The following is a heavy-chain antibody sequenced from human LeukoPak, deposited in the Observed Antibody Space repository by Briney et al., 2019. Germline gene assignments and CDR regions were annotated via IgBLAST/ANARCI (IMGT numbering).Heavy chain of an antibody. V-gene: IGHV1-8*01. CDR2: MNPISGYT. Sequence: ASVKVSCKASGYTFTNYNVNWVRQATGQGLEWMGWMNPISGYTGYAQKFQGRVTMTRDTSINTAYMELSSLRSEDTAVYYCARGLDGDFLDYNWFDSWGQGTLVTVSS. D-gene: IGHD2-21*01. J-gene: IGHJ5*01. CDR1: GYTFTNYN. CDR3: ARGLDGDFLDYNWFDS.